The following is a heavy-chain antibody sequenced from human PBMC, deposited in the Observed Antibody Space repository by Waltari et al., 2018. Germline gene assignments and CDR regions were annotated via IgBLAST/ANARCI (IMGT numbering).Heavy chain of an antibody. CDR2: INNDGSIV. J-gene: IGHJ4*02. Sequence: EVQLVESGGGLVQPGGSLRLSCIGSGFNFSNYFIHWVRQAPGEGPVWVARINNDGSIVNYADSVKGRFSISRDNAKSTVYLQMNNLRGEDTALYHCLNYDFDSWGQGTLVTVSS. CDR1: GFNFSNYF. D-gene: IGHD1-7*01. CDR3: LNYDFDS. V-gene: IGHV3-74*02.